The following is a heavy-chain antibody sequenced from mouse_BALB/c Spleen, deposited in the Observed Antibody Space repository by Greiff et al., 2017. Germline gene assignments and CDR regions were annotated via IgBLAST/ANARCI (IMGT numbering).Heavy chain of an antibody. CDR2: ISSGSSTI. Sequence: EVKLVESGGGLVQPGGSRKLSCAASGFTFSSFGMHWVRQAPEKGLEWVAYISSGSSTIYYADTVKGRFTISRDNPKNTLFLQMTSLRSEDTAMYYCAREYYDYAMDYWGQGTSVTVSS. J-gene: IGHJ4*01. V-gene: IGHV5-17*02. CDR1: GFTFSSFG. D-gene: IGHD1-1*01. CDR3: AREYYDYAMDY.